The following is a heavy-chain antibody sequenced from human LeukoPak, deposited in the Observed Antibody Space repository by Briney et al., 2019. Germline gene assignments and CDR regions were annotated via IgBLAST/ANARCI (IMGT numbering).Heavy chain of an antibody. J-gene: IGHJ4*02. CDR2: TYYRSKWLV. Sequence: SQTLSLTCAISGDSVSGSSVAWNWIRQSPSRGLEWLGRTYYRSKWLVDYAGSLKGRITINADTSKNQLSLQLHSVTPEDTAKYYCTRFYNTNSFDYWGQGALVTVSS. V-gene: IGHV6-1*01. CDR1: GDSVSGSSVA. D-gene: IGHD3-10*01. CDR3: TRFYNTNSFDY.